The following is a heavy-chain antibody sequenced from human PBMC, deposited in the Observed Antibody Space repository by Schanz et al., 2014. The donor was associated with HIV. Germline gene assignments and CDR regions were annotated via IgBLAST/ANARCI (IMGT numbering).Heavy chain of an antibody. Sequence: QVQLVQSGAEVTKPGSSVKVSCKASGYTFDSRDINWVRQASGQGPEWMGWMSPNTGNTGRAQKFQGRVTMTRNTPRSAAYLTLNNLTSEDTAVYFCARGPDYGKTTYNFDFWGQGTLVAVSS. J-gene: IGHJ4*02. V-gene: IGHV1-8*01. CDR1: GYTFDSRD. CDR3: ARGPDYGKTTYNFDF. D-gene: IGHD3-10*01. CDR2: MSPNTGNT.